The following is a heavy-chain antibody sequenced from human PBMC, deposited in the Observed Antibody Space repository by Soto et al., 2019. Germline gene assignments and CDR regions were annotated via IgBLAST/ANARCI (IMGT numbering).Heavy chain of an antibody. CDR2: VNNDGTDT. CDR3: ARGGLQHALDV. V-gene: IGHV3-74*03. CDR1: GFTFSNYW. D-gene: IGHD6-13*01. J-gene: IGHJ6*02. Sequence: EVQLVESGGGLVQPGGSLRLSCAASGFTFSNYWMYWVRQAPGRGLVWVSRVNNDGTDTTHADSVKGRFNISRDNAENTLYLQINSLRAEDTAVYYCARGGLQHALDVWGQGSTVTVSS.